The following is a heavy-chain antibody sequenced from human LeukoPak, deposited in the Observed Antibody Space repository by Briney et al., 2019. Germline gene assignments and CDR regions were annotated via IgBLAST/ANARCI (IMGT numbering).Heavy chain of an antibody. V-gene: IGHV4-59*01. Sequence: SETLSLTCTVSGGSINNYYWSWIRQPPGKGLEWIGYIYYNGNINYNPSLMSRVSMSVDTANNQFSLRLSSVTAADTAVYYCARGADSSGYYSIFYFDYWGQGTLVTVSS. D-gene: IGHD3-22*01. CDR1: GGSINNYY. CDR3: ARGADSSGYYSIFYFDY. CDR2: IYYNGNI. J-gene: IGHJ4*02.